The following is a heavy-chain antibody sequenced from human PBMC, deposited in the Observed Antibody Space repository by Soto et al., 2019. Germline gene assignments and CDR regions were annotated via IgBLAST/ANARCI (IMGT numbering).Heavy chain of an antibody. V-gene: IGHV4-4*07. CDR1: GGSMSKYY. D-gene: IGHD1-26*01. Sequence: SESLSLTCNVPGGSMSKYYWSWIRQPAGKGLEWIGRVYTSGSTNYNPSLKSRVTMSIDTSNNHFSLKLNSVTAADTAVYYCARTVGAAYYFDFWGQGTLVTVSS. CDR2: VYTSGST. J-gene: IGHJ4*02. CDR3: ARTVGAAYYFDF.